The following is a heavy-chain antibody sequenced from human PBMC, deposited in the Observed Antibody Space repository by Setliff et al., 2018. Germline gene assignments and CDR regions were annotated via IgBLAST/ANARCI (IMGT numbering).Heavy chain of an antibody. CDR2: IYYSGST. J-gene: IGHJ6*03. V-gene: IGHV4-39*01. CDR3: ARHKSNGSGSYPSLYMDV. CDR1: GGSIRSSTHY. Sequence: PSETLSLTCTVSGGSIRSSTHYWGLIRQPPGKGLEWVATIYYSGSTYSNPSLKSRLIISVDAPDNQFSVKLSSVTAADTAVYYCARHKSNGSGSYPSLYMDVWGKGIMVTVSS. D-gene: IGHD3-10*01.